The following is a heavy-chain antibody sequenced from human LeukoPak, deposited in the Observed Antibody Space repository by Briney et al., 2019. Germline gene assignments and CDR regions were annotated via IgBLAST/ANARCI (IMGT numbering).Heavy chain of an antibody. CDR2: IYYSGST. D-gene: IGHD3-22*01. J-gene: IGHJ4*02. CDR1: GGSISSSTYY. CDR3: ARQAPAYYDSSGYPSTPLPDY. Sequence: SETLSLTCTVSGGSISSSTYYWGWIRQPPGKGLEWIGTIYYSGSTYYNTSLKSRVTISVDTSKNQFSLKLSSVTAADTAVYYCARQAPAYYDSSGYPSTPLPDYWGQGTLVTVSS. V-gene: IGHV4-39*01.